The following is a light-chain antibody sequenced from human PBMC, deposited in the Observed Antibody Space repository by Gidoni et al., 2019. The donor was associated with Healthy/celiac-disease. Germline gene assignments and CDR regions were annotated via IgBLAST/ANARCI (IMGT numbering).Light chain of an antibody. CDR3: QQFNSYPQEFT. CDR2: DAC. J-gene: IGKJ3*01. Sequence: AIQLTQSPSSLSASVVDRVTKTCRARQGISSPLAWYQQHPGKSPKLRIYDACSLASWVPSRFSGSGSGTDFTLTISSLQPEDFATYYCQQFNSYPQEFTFXPXTKVDIK. CDR1: QGISSP. V-gene: IGKV1-13*02.